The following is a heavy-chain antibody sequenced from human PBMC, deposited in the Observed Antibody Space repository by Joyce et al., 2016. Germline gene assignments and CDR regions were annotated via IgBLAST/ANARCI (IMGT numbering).Heavy chain of an antibody. CDR2: ISAYNGNT. D-gene: IGHD6-19*01. J-gene: IGHJ6*02. CDR3: AREGQWLIPDYYYYGMDV. V-gene: IGHV1-18*01. CDR1: GYTFTSYG. Sequence: QVQLVQSGAEVKKPGASVKISCKASGYTFTSYGISWVQQAPGQGLEWMGWISAYNGNTNYAQKLQGRVTMTTDTSTTTAYMELRSLRSNDTAVYYCAREGQWLIPDYYYYGMDVWGQGTTVTVSS.